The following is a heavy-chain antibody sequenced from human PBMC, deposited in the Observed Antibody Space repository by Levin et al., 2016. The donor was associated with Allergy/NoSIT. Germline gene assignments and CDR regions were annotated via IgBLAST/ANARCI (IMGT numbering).Heavy chain of an antibody. CDR2: INHSGST. D-gene: IGHD2-2*01. CDR3: ARASICSSTSCPTTREYYYMDV. V-gene: IGHV4-34*01. J-gene: IGHJ6*03. Sequence: WIRQPPGKGLEWIGEINHSGSTNYNPSLKSRVTISVDTSKNQFSLKLSSVTAADTAVYYCARASICSSTSCPTTREYYYMDVWGKGTTVTVSS.